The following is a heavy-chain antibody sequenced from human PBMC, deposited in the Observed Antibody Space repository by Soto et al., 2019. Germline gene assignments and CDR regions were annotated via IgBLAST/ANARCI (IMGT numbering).Heavy chain of an antibody. Sequence: GGSLRLSCAVSGFTFSLYGMHWVRQAPGKGLEWVAFISYEGRNKYYADSVKGRFTLSRDNSKNTLSLQMESLRPEDTAVYYCAKGRDSTLLRWQYFDNWGQGXQVTVYS. D-gene: IGHD4-17*01. CDR3: AKGRDSTLLRWQYFDN. J-gene: IGHJ4*02. CDR2: ISYEGRNK. CDR1: GFTFSLYG. V-gene: IGHV3-30*18.